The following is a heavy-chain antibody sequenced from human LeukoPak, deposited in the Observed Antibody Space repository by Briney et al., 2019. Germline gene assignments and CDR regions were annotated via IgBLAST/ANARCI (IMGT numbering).Heavy chain of an antibody. Sequence: GGSLRLSCAASGFTFSNSAMSWVRQAPGKGLEWVSYISSSGSTIYYADSVKGRFTISRDNAKNSLYLQMNSLRAEDTAVYYCARDIACSSTSCYANWFDPWGQGTLVTVSS. CDR2: ISSSGSTI. CDR3: ARDIACSSTSCYANWFDP. CDR1: GFTFSNSA. D-gene: IGHD2-2*01. V-gene: IGHV3-11*01. J-gene: IGHJ5*02.